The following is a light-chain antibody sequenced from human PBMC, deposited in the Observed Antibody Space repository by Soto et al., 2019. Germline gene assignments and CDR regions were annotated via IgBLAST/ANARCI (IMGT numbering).Light chain of an antibody. CDR2: DAS. Sequence: EIVLTQSPATLSLSPGERATLSCRASQSVITYLAWYQQRPAQSPRLLIYDASNRATGIPARFIGSGSGTDFTLTISSLEPEDFAVYYCQRRGNWPYTFGRGTKLEIK. CDR3: QRRGNWPYT. J-gene: IGKJ2*01. CDR1: QSVITY. V-gene: IGKV3-11*01.